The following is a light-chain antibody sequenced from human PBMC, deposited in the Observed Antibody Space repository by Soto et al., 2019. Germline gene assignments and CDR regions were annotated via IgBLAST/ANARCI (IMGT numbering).Light chain of an antibody. J-gene: IGKJ1*01. CDR2: KAS. CDR3: QQYNNDPWT. V-gene: IGKV1-5*03. Sequence: DIQMTQSPSTLSASVGDRVTITCRASQSISSWLAWYQQKPGKAPKLLIYKASSLESGVPSRFSGSGSGTEFTLTISSLQPDDFAMYYCQQYNNDPWTFGQGTKVEIK. CDR1: QSISSW.